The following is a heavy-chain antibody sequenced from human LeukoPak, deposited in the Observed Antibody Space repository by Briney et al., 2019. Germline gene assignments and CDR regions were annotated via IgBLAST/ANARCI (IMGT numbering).Heavy chain of an antibody. CDR3: GKSYSGSTGQS. Sequence: GGSLRLSCAASGFSVRSNYMSWVRQAPGKGLESVAVIHGGGTTLYADSVKGRFTNSRDDSKNTLSLQMNSLRDEDTALYYCGKSYSGSTGQSWGQGTQVTVSS. J-gene: IGHJ5*02. CDR2: IHGGGTT. D-gene: IGHD6-19*01. CDR1: GFSVRSNY. V-gene: IGHV3-66*01.